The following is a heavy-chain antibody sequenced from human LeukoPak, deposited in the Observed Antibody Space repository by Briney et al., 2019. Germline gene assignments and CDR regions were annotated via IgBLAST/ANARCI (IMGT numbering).Heavy chain of an antibody. CDR2: ISSSSSTI. CDR1: GFTFSSYS. J-gene: IGHJ3*02. CDR3: ARDGPLGYCSSTSCSNDAFDI. D-gene: IGHD2-2*01. Sequence: GGSLRLSCAASGFTFSSYSMNWVRQAPGKGLEWVISSSSSTIYYADSVKGRFTISRDNAKNPLYLQMNSLRAEDTAVYYCARDGPLGYCSSTSCSNDAFDIWGQGTMVTVSS. V-gene: IGHV3-48*01.